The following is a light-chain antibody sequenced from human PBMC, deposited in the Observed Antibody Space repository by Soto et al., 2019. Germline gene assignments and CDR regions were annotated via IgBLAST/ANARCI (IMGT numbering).Light chain of an antibody. V-gene: IGKV3-20*01. CDR2: DAS. Sequence: EIVLTQSPATLSLSPGERATLSCRASQSVSSSYLAWYQQKPGQAPRLLIYDASNRATGIPARFSGSGSGTDFTLTISSLEPEDFAVYYCQQYGSSPPVTFGQGTRLEI. CDR1: QSVSSSY. J-gene: IGKJ5*01. CDR3: QQYGSSPPVT.